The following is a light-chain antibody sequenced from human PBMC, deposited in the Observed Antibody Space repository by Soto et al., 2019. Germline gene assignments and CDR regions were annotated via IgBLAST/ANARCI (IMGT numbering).Light chain of an antibody. V-gene: IGLV1-51*02. CDR1: SSNIGNNY. J-gene: IGLJ2*01. Sequence: QSVLTQPPSVSAAPGQKVTISCSGSSSNIGNNYVSWYQQLPGTAPKLLIYENNKRPSGIPDRFSGFKSGTSATLGITGLQTGDEADYYCGTWDSSLSAHVVFGGGTKLTVL. CDR3: GTWDSSLSAHVV. CDR2: ENN.